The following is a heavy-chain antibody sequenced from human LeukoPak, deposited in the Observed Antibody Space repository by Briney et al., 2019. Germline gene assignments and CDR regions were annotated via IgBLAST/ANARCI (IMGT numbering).Heavy chain of an antibody. CDR2: IRYDGSNK. CDR1: GFTFSSYG. Sequence: PGGSLRLSCAASGFTFSSYGMHWVRQAPGKGLEWVAFIRYDGSNKYYADSVKGRFTISRDNSKNTLYLQMNSLRAEDTAVYYCAKRTRAGYGDYARFDYWGQGTLVTVSS. CDR3: AKRTRAGYGDYARFDY. D-gene: IGHD4-17*01. V-gene: IGHV3-30*02. J-gene: IGHJ4*02.